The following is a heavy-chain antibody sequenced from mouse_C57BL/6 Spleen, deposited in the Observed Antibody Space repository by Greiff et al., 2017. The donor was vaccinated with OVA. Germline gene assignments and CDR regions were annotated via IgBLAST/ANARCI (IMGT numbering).Heavy chain of an antibody. CDR3: ARTTGEWLPYFDV. Sequence: VQLQQSGAELVKPGASVKISCKASGYAFSSYWMNWVKQRPGKGLEWIGQIYPGDGDTNYNGKFKGKATLTADKSSSTAYMQLSRLTSEDSAVYFCARTTGEWLPYFDVWGTGTTVTVSS. CDR1: GYAFSSYW. J-gene: IGHJ1*03. CDR2: IYPGDGDT. V-gene: IGHV1-80*01. D-gene: IGHD2-2*01.